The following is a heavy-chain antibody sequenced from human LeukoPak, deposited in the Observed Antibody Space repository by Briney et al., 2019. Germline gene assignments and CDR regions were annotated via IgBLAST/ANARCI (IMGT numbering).Heavy chain of an antibody. CDR2: INHSGST. J-gene: IGHJ4*02. D-gene: IGHD2-15*01. CDR3: VVVVAATIDY. Sequence: SETLSLTCDVYGGSFSGYYWSWIRQPPGKGLEWIGEINHSGSTNYNPSLKSRVTISVDTSKNQFSLKLSSVTAADTAVYYCVVVVAATIDYWGQGTLVTVSS. V-gene: IGHV4-34*01. CDR1: GGSFSGYY.